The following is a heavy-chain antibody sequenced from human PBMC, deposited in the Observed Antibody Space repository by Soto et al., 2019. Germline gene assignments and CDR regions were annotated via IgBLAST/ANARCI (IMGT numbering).Heavy chain of an antibody. CDR3: ARAGVSYSNYAHVDY. CDR1: GYTFTSYG. D-gene: IGHD4-4*01. V-gene: IGHV1-18*01. J-gene: IGHJ4*02. Sequence: ASVKVSCKASGYTFTSYGISWVRQAPGQGLEWMGWISAYNGNTNYAQKLQGRVTMTRDTSTSTVYMELSSLRSEDTAVYYCARAGVSYSNYAHVDYWGQGTLVTVSS. CDR2: ISAYNGNT.